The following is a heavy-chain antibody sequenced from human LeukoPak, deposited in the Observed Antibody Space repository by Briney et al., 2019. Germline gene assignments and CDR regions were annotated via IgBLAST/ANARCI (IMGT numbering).Heavy chain of an antibody. D-gene: IGHD3-10*01. CDR1: GFTFSSYA. V-gene: IGHV3-23*01. J-gene: IGHJ4*02. CDR2: ISGSGGST. CDR3: AVGITMVRGVDDY. Sequence: PGGSLRLSCAASGFTFSSYAMSWVRQAPGKGLEWVSAISGSGGSTYYADSVKGRFTISRDNSKSTLYLQMNSLRAEDTAVYYCAVGITMVRGVDDYWGQGTLVTVSS.